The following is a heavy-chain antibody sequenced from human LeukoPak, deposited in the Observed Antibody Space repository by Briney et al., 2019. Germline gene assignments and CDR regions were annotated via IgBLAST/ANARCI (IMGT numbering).Heavy chain of an antibody. D-gene: IGHD3-10*01. CDR2: IYTSGST. J-gene: IGHJ6*03. Sequence: PSETLSLTCSVSGGSISSAGYYWSWIRQPAGKGLEWIGRIYTSGSTNYNPSLKSRVTMSVDTSKNQFSLKLSSVTAADTAVYYCAREGSDYYGSGSYYRSYYYYMDVWGKGTTVTISS. CDR3: AREGSDYYGSGSYYRSYYYYMDV. V-gene: IGHV4-61*02. CDR1: GGSISSAGYY.